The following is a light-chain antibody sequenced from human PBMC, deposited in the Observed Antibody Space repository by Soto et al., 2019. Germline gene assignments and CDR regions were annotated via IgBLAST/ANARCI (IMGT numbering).Light chain of an antibody. Sequence: PGQSVTISCTGTSSDVGGYNYVSWYQQHPGKAPKLMIYEVSKRPSGVPDRFSGSKSGNTASLTVSGLQAEDEADYYCSSYAGSNNSYVFGTGTRSPS. J-gene: IGLJ1*01. V-gene: IGLV2-8*01. CDR2: EVS. CDR1: SSDVGGYNY. CDR3: SSYAGSNNSYV.